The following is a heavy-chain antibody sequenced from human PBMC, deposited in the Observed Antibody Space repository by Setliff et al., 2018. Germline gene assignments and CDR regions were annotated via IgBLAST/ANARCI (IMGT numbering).Heavy chain of an antibody. J-gene: IGHJ4*02. CDR2: ISNSGGGT. CDR1: GFTFSNYA. Sequence: GGSLRLSCAASGFTFSNYAMSWVRQAPGKGLEWVSAISNSGGGTYYADSVKGRFTISRDNSKNTLFLQMNSLRAEDTAVYYCARSPKLQITMVLYYFDYWGQGTLVTVSS. V-gene: IGHV3-23*01. CDR3: ARSPKLQITMVLYYFDY. D-gene: IGHD3-10*01.